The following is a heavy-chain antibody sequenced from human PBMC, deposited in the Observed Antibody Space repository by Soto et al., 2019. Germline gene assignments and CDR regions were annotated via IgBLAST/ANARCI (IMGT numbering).Heavy chain of an antibody. V-gene: IGHV2-5*02. CDR2: IYWDDDK. D-gene: IGHD3-22*01. CDR3: AHSLPSARQADDSSGSFDY. Sequence: QITLKESGPTLVKPTQTLTLTCTFSGFSLSTSGVGVGWIRQPPGKALEWLALIYWDDDKRYSPSLTSRLTITKDTSKNQVVLTMTNMDPVDTATYYCAHSLPSARQADDSSGSFDYWGQGTLVTVSS. CDR1: GFSLSTSGVG. J-gene: IGHJ4*02.